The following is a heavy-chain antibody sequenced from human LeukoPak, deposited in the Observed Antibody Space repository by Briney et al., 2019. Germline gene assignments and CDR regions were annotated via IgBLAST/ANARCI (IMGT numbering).Heavy chain of an antibody. CDR1: GYRFTTYW. D-gene: IGHD3-22*01. CDR2: IYPGDSET. Sequence: GESLKISCKGSGYRFTTYWIAWVRQMPGKSLEWMGIIYPGDSETRFSPSFQGQVTISADKSISTAYLQWSSLKASDTAMYYCARTHYDSSTGYMDVWGKGTSVTISS. CDR3: ARTHYDSSTGYMDV. V-gene: IGHV5-51*01. J-gene: IGHJ6*03.